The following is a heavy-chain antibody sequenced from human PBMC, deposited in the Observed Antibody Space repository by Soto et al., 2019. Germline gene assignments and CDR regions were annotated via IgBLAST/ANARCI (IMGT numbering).Heavy chain of an antibody. J-gene: IGHJ5*02. V-gene: IGHV4-34*01. D-gene: IGHD2-15*01. CDR1: GGSFSGYY. Sequence: SETLSLTCAVYGGSFSGYYWSWIRQPPGKGLEWIGEINHSGSTNYNPSLKSRVTISVDTSKNQFSLKLSSVTAADTAVYYCARGDIVVVVAATMGWFDPWGQGTLVTVSS. CDR2: INHSGST. CDR3: ARGDIVVVVAATMGWFDP.